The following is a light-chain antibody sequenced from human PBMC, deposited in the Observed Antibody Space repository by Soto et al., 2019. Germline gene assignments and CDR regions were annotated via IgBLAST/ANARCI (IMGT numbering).Light chain of an antibody. CDR2: GNT. CDR1: SSNIGADYE. CDR3: QSYDSTLKGCV. J-gene: IGLJ7*01. V-gene: IGLV1-40*01. Sequence: QSVLTQPPSESGAPGQRVTISCTGGSSNIGADYEVHWYQQLPGTAPKLLIYGNTNRPSGVPDRFSGSKSGSSASLAITGLQAEDEAEYYCQSYDSTLKGCVFGTGTQLTVL.